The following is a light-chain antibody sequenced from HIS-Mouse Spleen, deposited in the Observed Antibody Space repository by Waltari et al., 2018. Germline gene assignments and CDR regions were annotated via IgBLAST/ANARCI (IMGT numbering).Light chain of an antibody. CDR3: SSYTSSSTYV. V-gene: IGLV2-14*01. J-gene: IGLJ1*01. Sequence: QSALTQPASVSGSPGQSITISCTGTSSDVGGYNYVSWYQQHPGKAPKLMIYEVSNRPSGVSNRVSGSKSGHTASLTISGLQAEDEADYYCSSYTSSSTYVFGTGTKVTVL. CDR2: EVS. CDR1: SSDVGGYNY.